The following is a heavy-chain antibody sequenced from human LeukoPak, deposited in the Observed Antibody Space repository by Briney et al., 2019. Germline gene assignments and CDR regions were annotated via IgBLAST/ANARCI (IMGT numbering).Heavy chain of an antibody. CDR3: ARVHYDFWSGYQNYCYYMDV. CDR1: GYTFTSYA. V-gene: IGHV7-4-1*02. J-gene: IGHJ6*03. CDR2: INTNTGNP. D-gene: IGHD3-3*01. Sequence: ASVKVSCKASGYTFTSYAMNWVRQAPGQGLEWMGWINTNTGNPTYAQGFTGRFVFSLDTSVSTAYLQISSLKAEDTAVYYCARVHYDFWSGYQNYCYYMDVWGKGTTVTVSS.